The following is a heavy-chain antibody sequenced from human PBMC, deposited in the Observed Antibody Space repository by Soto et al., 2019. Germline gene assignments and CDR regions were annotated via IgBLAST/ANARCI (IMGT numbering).Heavy chain of an antibody. V-gene: IGHV4-34*01. CDR2: INHSGSI. J-gene: IGHJ6*02. D-gene: IGHD6-19*01. Sequence: QVQLQQWGAGLLKPSETLSLTCAVYGGSFSGYYWSWIRQPPGKGLEWIGEINHSGSINYNPSLKSRVTISVDTSKNQFSLKLSSVTAADTAVYYCANMIAVAGGGDYYYYGMDVWGQGTTVTVSS. CDR1: GGSFSGYY. CDR3: ANMIAVAGGGDYYYYGMDV.